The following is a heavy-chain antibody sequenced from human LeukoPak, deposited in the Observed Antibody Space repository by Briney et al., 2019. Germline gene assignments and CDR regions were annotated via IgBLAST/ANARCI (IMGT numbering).Heavy chain of an antibody. J-gene: IGHJ5*02. CDR3: ARYALITMMVVVNPNGFGP. CDR2: ISSSSSST. D-gene: IGHD3-22*01. V-gene: IGHV3-48*01. CDR1: GFTFSNYN. Sequence: GGSLRLSCAASGFTFSNYNMNWVRQAPGKGLEWVSYISSSSSSTYYADSVKGRFTISRDNAKNSLYLQMNSLRAEDTAVYYCARYALITMMVVVNPNGFGPWGQGTLVTVSS.